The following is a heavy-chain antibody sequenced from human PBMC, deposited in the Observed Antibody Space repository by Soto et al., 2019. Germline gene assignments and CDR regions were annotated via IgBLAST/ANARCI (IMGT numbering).Heavy chain of an antibody. J-gene: IGHJ5*01. CDR3: EKALSRWPHYEFYS. D-gene: IGHD4-17*01. CDR1: GFTFSNYG. V-gene: IGHV3-23*01. CDR2: ISTNGDTA. Sequence: EVQLLESGGGLLQPGGSLRLSCAASGFTFSNYGMNWVRQAPGKGLEWVSGISTNGDTANYADSVKGRFTISRDNSKNALYMQMNSLRPEDTAVYYCEKALSRWPHYEFYSWGQGTLVTVCS.